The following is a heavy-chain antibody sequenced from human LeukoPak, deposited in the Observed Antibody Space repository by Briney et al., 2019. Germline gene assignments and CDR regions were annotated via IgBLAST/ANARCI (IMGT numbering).Heavy chain of an antibody. CDR2: IYYSGST. J-gene: IGHJ4*02. CDR3: ARAKSGGYSYGYYFDY. V-gene: IGHV4-30-4*08. D-gene: IGHD5-18*01. Sequence: SQTLSLTCTVSGGSISSGDYYWSWIRQPPGKGLEWIVYIYYSGSTYYNPSLKSRVTISVDTSKNQFSLKLSSVTAADTAVYYCARAKSGGYSYGYYFDYWGQGTLVTVSS. CDR1: GGSISSGDYY.